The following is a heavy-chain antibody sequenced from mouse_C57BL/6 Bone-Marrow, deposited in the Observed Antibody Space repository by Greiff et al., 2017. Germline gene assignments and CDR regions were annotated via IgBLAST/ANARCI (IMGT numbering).Heavy chain of an antibody. CDR2: IFPGSGST. CDR3: AREGLGGTWFAY. Sequence: VKLVESGPELVKPGASVKISCKASGYTFTDYYINWVKQRPGQGLEWIGWIFPGSGSTYYNEKFKGKATLTVDKSSSTAYMLLSSLTSEDSAVYFCAREGLGGTWFAYWGQGTLVTVSA. V-gene: IGHV1-75*01. D-gene: IGHD4-1*01. J-gene: IGHJ3*01. CDR1: GYTFTDYY.